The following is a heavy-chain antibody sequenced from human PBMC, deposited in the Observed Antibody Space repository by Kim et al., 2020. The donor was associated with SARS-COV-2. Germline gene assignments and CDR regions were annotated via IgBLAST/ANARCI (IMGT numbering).Heavy chain of an antibody. J-gene: IGHJ4*02. D-gene: IGHD5-12*01. CDR3: AKGSLRFGYFDY. Sequence: SETLSLTCTVSGGSISSYYWSWIRQPPGKGLEWIGYIYYSGSTNYNPSLKSRVTISVDTSKNQFSLKLSSVTAADTAVYSCAKGSLRFGYFDYWCQGTLV. V-gene: IGHV4-59*13. CDR2: IYYSGST. CDR1: GGSISSYY.